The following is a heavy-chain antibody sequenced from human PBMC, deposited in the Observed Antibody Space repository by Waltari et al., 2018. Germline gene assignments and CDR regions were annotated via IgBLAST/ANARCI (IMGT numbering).Heavy chain of an antibody. D-gene: IGHD3-3*01. V-gene: IGHV1-2*02. Sequence: QVQLVQSRAEVKKPGASVKVSCKASGYTFTGYYMHWVRQAPGQGLEWMGWINPNSGGTNYAQKFQGRVTMTRDTSISTAYMELSRLRSDDTAVYYCARVGSTIFGVANDAFDIWGQGTMVTVSS. CDR1: GYTFTGYY. CDR3: ARVGSTIFGVANDAFDI. J-gene: IGHJ3*02. CDR2: INPNSGGT.